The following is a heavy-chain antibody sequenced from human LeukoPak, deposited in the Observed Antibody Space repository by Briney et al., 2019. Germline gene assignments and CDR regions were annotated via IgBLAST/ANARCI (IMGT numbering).Heavy chain of an antibody. Sequence: SETLSLTCTVSGGSISGYYWSWIRQPPGKGLEWIGEINHSGSTNYNPSLKSRVTISVDTSKNQFSLKLSSVTAADTAVYYCARQYSSGWYGAFDIWGQGTMVTVSS. D-gene: IGHD6-19*01. CDR3: ARQYSSGWYGAFDI. V-gene: IGHV4-34*01. J-gene: IGHJ3*02. CDR2: INHSGST. CDR1: GGSISGYY.